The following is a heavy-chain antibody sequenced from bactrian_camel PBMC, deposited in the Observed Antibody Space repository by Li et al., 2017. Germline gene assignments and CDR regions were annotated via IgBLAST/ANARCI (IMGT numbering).Heavy chain of an antibody. CDR2: IRYDGTT. CDR1: GYFIDACE. D-gene: IGHD5*01. J-gene: IGHJ4*01. Sequence: QLVESGGGSVQAGGSLELSCVASGYFIDACESGWYRQAPGKERELVSTIRYDGTTNYAEFVKGRFTISRHNAANMVFLQMNSLKPDDTAMYYCAASPAGWSAWDYLGQGTQVTVS. V-gene: IGHV3S53*01.